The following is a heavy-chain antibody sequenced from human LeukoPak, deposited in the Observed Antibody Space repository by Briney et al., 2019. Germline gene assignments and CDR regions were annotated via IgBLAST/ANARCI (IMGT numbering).Heavy chain of an antibody. J-gene: IGHJ4*02. CDR2: IFHTGSA. CDR3: VREREKQWLF. D-gene: IGHD6-19*01. V-gene: IGHV4-38-2*02. CDR1: GYSISSGYY. Sequence: SETLSLTCNVPGYSISSGYYWGWIRQPPGKGLEYIGSIFHTGSADYNPSLKSRVTLSVDTSKNQFSLKLNSVTAADTAVYYCVREREKQWLFWGQGTLVPVSS.